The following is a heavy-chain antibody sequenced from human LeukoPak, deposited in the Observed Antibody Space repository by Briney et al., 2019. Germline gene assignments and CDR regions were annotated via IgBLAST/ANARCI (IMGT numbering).Heavy chain of an antibody. CDR1: GGSFSGYY. CDR2: INHSGST. CDR3: ASRDYGSVRSFDY. Sequence: SETLSLTCAVYGGSFSGYYWSWIRQPPGKGLEWIGEINHSGSTNYNPSLKSRVTISVDTSKNQFSLKLSSVTAADTAVYYCASRDYGSVRSFDYWGQGTLVTVSS. D-gene: IGHD3-10*01. J-gene: IGHJ4*02. V-gene: IGHV4-34*01.